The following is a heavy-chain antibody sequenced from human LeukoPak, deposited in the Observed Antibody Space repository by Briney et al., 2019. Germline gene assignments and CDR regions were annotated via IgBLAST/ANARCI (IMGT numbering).Heavy chain of an antibody. D-gene: IGHD2-15*01. CDR3: ARGGSCSGGTCYSGKDNWLDP. V-gene: IGHV3-30*04. CDR1: GFTFSSYA. Sequence: PGRSLRLSCAASGFTFSSYAMHWVRQAPGKGLEWVAVISYDGSNKYYADSVKGRFTISRDNSKNTLYLQMNSLRAEDTAVYYCARGGSCSGGTCYSGKDNWLDPWGQGTLVTVSS. CDR2: ISYDGSNK. J-gene: IGHJ5*02.